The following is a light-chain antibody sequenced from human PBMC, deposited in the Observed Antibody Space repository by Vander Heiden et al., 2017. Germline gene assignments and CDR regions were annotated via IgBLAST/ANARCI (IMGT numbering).Light chain of an antibody. Sequence: SAPPRPPSASGSPGQSVTISCTGTSSDVGGYNYVSWYQQHPGKAPKLLIYEVSKRPSGVPDRFSGSKSGNTASLTVSGLQADDESEYHCSSYAGSNTVLFGGGTKLTVL. CDR2: EVS. J-gene: IGLJ2*01. CDR3: SSYAGSNTVL. CDR1: SSDVGGYNY. V-gene: IGLV2-8*01.